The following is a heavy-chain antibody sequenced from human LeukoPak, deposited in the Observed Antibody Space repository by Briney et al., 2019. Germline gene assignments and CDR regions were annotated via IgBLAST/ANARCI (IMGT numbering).Heavy chain of an antibody. D-gene: IGHD2-8*02. CDR3: AKAGGTDYYYYGMDV. Sequence: GGSLRLSCAASGFTFSSYAMSWVRQAPGRGLEWVSAISGSGGSTYYADSVKGRFTISRDNSKNTLYLQMNSLRAEDTAVYYCAKAGGTDYYYYGMDVWGQGTTVTVSS. J-gene: IGHJ6*02. CDR1: GFTFSSYA. V-gene: IGHV3-23*01. CDR2: ISGSGGST.